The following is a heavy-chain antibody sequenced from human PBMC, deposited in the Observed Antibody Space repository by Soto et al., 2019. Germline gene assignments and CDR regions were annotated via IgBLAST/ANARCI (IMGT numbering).Heavy chain of an antibody. CDR2: MNPNSGNT. D-gene: IGHD2-21*01. V-gene: IGHV1-8*01. J-gene: IGHJ4*02. Sequence: ASVKVSCKASGYTFTSYDINWVRQATGQGLEWMGWMNPNSGNTGYAQKFQGRVTMTRNTSISTAYMELSSLRSEDTTVYYCVRGGLLWQQSSYYFDFWGQGVLVTVSS. CDR3: VRGGLLWQQSSYYFDF. CDR1: GYTFTSYD.